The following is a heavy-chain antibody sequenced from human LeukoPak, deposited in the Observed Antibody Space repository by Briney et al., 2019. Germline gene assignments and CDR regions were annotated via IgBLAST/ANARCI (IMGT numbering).Heavy chain of an antibody. D-gene: IGHD6-19*01. Sequence: KPSETLSLTCTVSGGSISSYYWGWIRQPPGKGLEWIGSIYYSGSTYYNPSLKSRVTISVDTSKNQFSLKLSSVTAADTAVYYCASRYSSGWAVRYFDYWGQGTLVTVSS. CDR2: IYYSGST. CDR3: ASRYSSGWAVRYFDY. V-gene: IGHV4-39*07. J-gene: IGHJ4*02. CDR1: GGSISSYY.